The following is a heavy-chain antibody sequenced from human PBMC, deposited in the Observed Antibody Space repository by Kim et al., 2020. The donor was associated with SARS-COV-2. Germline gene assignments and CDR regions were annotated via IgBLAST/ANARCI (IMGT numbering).Heavy chain of an antibody. CDR3: AKGSLRGGVGYFDY. Sequence: GKGLEWVSTINDCGYNTHYADSVKGRFTISRNNSKNTLNLQMNSLRVDDTAVYYCAKGSLRGGVGYFDYWGQGTLVTVSS. D-gene: IGHD3-16*01. CDR2: INDCGYNT. V-gene: IGHV3-23*01. J-gene: IGHJ4*02.